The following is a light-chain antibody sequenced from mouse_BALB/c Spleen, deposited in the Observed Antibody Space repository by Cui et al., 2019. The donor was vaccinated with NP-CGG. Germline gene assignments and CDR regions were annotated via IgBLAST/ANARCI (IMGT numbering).Light chain of an antibody. CDR3: ALWYSNHWV. Sequence: QAVVTQESALTTSPGETVTLTCRSSTGAVTTSNYANWVQEKPDHLFTGLIGGTIIRAPSVPARFSGSLIGDKAALTITGAQTEDEAIYFCALWYSNHWVFGGGTKLTVL. CDR2: GTI. CDR1: TGAVTTSNY. J-gene: IGLJ1*01. V-gene: IGLV1*01.